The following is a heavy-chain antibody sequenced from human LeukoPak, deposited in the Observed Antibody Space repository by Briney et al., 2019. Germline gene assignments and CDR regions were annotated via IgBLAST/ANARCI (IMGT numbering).Heavy chain of an antibody. D-gene: IGHD2/OR15-2a*01. CDR2: INHSGST. V-gene: IGHV4-34*01. CDR3: ARTFGPFDY. CDR1: GGSFSGYY. Sequence: PSETLSLTCAVYGGSFSGYYWSWIRQPPGKGLEWIGEINHSGSTNYNPSLKGRVTISVDTSKNQFSLKLSSVTAADTAVYYCARTFGPFDYWGQGTLVTVSS. J-gene: IGHJ4*02.